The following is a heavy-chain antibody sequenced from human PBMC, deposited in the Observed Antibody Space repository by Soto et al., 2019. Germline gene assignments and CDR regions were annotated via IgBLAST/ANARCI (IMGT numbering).Heavy chain of an antibody. CDR1: GFTFSCYA. V-gene: IGHV3-64*01. Sequence: GGSLRLSCAASGFTFSCYAMHWVRQAPGKGLEYVSAISSNGGSTYYANSVKGRFTISRDNSKNTLYLQMGSLRAEDMAVYYCARDLYSSGWSYYFDYWGQGTLVTVSS. CDR3: ARDLYSSGWSYYFDY. J-gene: IGHJ4*02. CDR2: ISSNGGST. D-gene: IGHD6-19*01.